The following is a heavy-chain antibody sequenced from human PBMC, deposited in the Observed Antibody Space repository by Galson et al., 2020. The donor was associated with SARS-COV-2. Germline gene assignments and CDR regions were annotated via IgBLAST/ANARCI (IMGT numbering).Heavy chain of an antibody. J-gene: IGHJ6*02. CDR2: ISSNGGST. CDR1: GFTFSSYA. Sequence: GGSLRLSCAASGFTFSSYAMHWVRQAPGKGLEYVSAISSNGGSTYYVNSVKGRFTISRDNSKNTLYLRMGSLRAEDMAVYYCARDRRGGKSSRGYCRDGMDVWGQGTTVTGSS. V-gene: IGHV3-64*01. D-gene: IGHD6-13*01. CDR3: ARDRRGGKSSRGYCRDGMDV.